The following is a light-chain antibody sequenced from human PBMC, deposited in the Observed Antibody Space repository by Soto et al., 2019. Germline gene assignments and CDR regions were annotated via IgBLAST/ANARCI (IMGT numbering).Light chain of an antibody. V-gene: IGKV3-20*01. CDR3: QHYANSLWT. CDR2: GAS. CDR1: QSITGTY. J-gene: IGKJ1*01. Sequence: EIVLTQSPGTLSLSPGERATLSCWASQSITGTYLAWYQQKPGQAPRLLIYGASSRATGIPDRFSGSGSGTDFSLTISGLEPEDYAVYYCQHYANSLWTFGQGTKVEIK.